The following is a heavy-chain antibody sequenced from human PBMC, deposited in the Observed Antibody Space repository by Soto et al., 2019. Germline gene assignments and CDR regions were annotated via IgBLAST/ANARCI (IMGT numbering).Heavy chain of an antibody. D-gene: IGHD1-26*01. CDR2: IHPSGQPI. CDR1: GFTFSSSE. V-gene: IGHV3-48*03. J-gene: IGHJ3*01. CDR3: ARRASR. Sequence: DVQLVESGGGLVQPGGSLILSCAVSGFTFSSSEMYWVRQAPGKGLEWISYIHPSGQPIFYADSVKGRFTISRDNANNSLFLQMNSLRAEDTAVYYCARRASRWGQGTMVTVSS.